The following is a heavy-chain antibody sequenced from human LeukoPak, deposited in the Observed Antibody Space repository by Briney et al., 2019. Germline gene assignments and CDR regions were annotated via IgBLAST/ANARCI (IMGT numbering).Heavy chain of an antibody. CDR1: GGSISNYY. V-gene: IGHV4-59*01. CDR3: ARARRWNAAVEGWWFDP. J-gene: IGHJ5*02. D-gene: IGHD1-1*01. CDR2: IYYSGST. Sequence: ETLSLTCTVSGGSISNYYWSWIRQSPAKGLEWIGFIYYSGSTNYNPSLKSRVTISVDTSKNQFSLKLGSVTAADTAVYYCARARRWNAAVEGWWFDPWGQGTLATVSS.